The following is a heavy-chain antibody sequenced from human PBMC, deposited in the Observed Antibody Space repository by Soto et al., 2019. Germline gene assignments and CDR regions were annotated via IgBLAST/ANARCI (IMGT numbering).Heavy chain of an antibody. Sequence: SVKVSCKSSGCTFSSYAISWVRQAPGQGLEWMGGIIPIFGTANYAQKFQGRVTITADESTSTAYMELSSLSSEDTAVYYCARGSYYDFWSGYYIEGVATYYYYYGMDVWGQGITVTVSS. D-gene: IGHD3-3*01. J-gene: IGHJ6*02. CDR3: ARGSYYDFWSGYYIEGVATYYYYYGMDV. CDR1: GCTFSSYA. V-gene: IGHV1-69*13. CDR2: IIPIFGTA.